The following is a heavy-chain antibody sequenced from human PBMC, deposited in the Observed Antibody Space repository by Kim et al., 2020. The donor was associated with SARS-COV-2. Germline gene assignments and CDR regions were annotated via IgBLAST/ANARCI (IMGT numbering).Heavy chain of an antibody. Sequence: LKGRVTISVDTSKNPFSLKLGSVTAADTAVYYCARRDDYVWGSYWYYFDYWGQGTLVTVSS. V-gene: IGHV4-39*01. J-gene: IGHJ4*02. D-gene: IGHD3-16*01. CDR3: ARRDDYVWGSYWYYFDY.